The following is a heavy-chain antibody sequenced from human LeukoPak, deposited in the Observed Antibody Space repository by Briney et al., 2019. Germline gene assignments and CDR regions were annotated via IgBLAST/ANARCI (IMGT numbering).Heavy chain of an antibody. CDR1: GYTLTELS. V-gene: IGHV1-24*01. CDR3: ATGSSSWYGRDY. Sequence: ASVKVSCKVSGYTLTELSMHWVRQAPGKGLEWMGGFDPEDGETIYAQKFQGRITMTEDTSTDTAYMELSSLRSEDTAVYYCATGSSSWYGRDYWGQETLVTVSS. CDR2: FDPEDGET. D-gene: IGHD6-13*01. J-gene: IGHJ4*02.